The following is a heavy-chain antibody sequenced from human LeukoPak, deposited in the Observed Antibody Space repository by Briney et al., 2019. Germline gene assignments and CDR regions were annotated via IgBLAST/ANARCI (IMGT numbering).Heavy chain of an antibody. Sequence: GGSLRLSCAASEFTFSDFGMHWVRQAPGKGLEWVAVISYDGSDKYHTDSVKGRFTISRDNSKNTLYLQMNSLRAEDTAVYYCAKDASGSYCPDYWGQGTLVTVSS. CDR3: AKDASGSYCPDY. V-gene: IGHV3-30*18. D-gene: IGHD1-26*01. J-gene: IGHJ4*02. CDR2: ISYDGSDK. CDR1: EFTFSDFG.